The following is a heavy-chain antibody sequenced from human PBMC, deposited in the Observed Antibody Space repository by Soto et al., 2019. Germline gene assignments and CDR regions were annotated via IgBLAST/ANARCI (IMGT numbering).Heavy chain of an antibody. Sequence: EVQLVEAGGGLVQPGGSLRLSCAASGFSVTDNYMTWVRQAPGKGLEWVSILFMGGGTSYADSVKGRFTISRDNSKNTLYLQMTSLRVEDTAVYYCVRDCSASGDHWGQGTLGTVSS. V-gene: IGHV3-66*01. CDR1: GFSVTDNY. J-gene: IGHJ4*02. CDR3: VRDCSASGDH. CDR2: LFMGGGT. D-gene: IGHD2-15*01.